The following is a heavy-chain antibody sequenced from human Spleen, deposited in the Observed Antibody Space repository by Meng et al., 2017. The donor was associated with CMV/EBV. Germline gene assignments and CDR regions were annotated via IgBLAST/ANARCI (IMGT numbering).Heavy chain of an antibody. D-gene: IGHD1-26*01. Sequence: CQTSGHSFNDHYIHWVRQAPGQGLEWMGRINPNSGGTDYAQKFQGRVSMTRDTSITTAFMDLSSLRSDDTAIYYCVREVRSGSHLDYWGQGTLVTVSS. J-gene: IGHJ4*02. CDR1: GHSFNDHY. CDR3: VREVRSGSHLDY. V-gene: IGHV1-2*06. CDR2: INPNSGGT.